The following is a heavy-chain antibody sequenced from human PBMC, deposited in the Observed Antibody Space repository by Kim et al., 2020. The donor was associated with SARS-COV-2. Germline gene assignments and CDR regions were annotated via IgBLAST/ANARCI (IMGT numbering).Heavy chain of an antibody. Sequence: GRSLTLSCAASGFTFSNYVMHWVRQAPGKGLEWVAVISYDGTNKYYGESVKGRFTISRDNSKNTLYLQMNSLRAEDTAVYYCAKVGNILTDYFDPSPFQYWGQGTVVTVSS. CDR1: GFTFSNYV. CDR2: ISYDGTNK. CDR3: AKVGNILTDYFDPSPFQY. D-gene: IGHD3-9*01. V-gene: IGHV3-30*18. J-gene: IGHJ4*02.